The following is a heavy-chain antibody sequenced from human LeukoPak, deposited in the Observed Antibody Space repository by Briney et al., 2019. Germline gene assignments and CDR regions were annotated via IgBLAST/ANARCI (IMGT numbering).Heavy chain of an antibody. J-gene: IGHJ6*02. CDR2: ISGSGGST. CDR3: ARGARGYCSSTSCYQFYYYGMDV. V-gene: IGHV3-23*01. Sequence: GGSLRLSCAASGFTVSDSFMTWVRQAPGKGLEWVSAISGSGGSTYYADSAKGRFTISRDNSKNTLYLQMNSLRAEDTAVYYCARGARGYCSSTSCYQFYYYGMDVWGQGTTVTVSS. CDR1: GFTVSDSF. D-gene: IGHD2-2*01.